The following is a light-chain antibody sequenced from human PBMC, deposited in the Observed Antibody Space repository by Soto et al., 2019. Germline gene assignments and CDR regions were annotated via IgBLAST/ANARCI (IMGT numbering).Light chain of an antibody. V-gene: IGKV3-20*01. CDR3: QQSGSSPFYT. CDR1: QSVGSSY. CDR2: GTS. Sequence: EIVLTQSPGTLSLSPGERATLSCRASQSVGSSYLAWYQQKPGQAPILLIHGTSSRANGIPDRFSASGSGADFTLTISRPAPGDFAVYSCQQSGSSPFYTFAQGTKLEIK. J-gene: IGKJ2*01.